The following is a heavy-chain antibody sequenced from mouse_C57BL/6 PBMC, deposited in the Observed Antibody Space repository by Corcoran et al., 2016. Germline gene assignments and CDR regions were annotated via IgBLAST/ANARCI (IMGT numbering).Heavy chain of an antibody. Sequence: QIQLVQSGPELKKPGETVKISCKASGYNFTTYGMSWVKQAPGKGLKWMGWINTYSGVPTYADDFKGRFAFSLETSASTAYLQINNLKNEDTATYFCARWITTVVSGDYWRQGTTLTFSS. V-gene: IGHV9-3*01. CDR1: GYNFTTYG. CDR2: INTYSGVP. D-gene: IGHD1-1*01. CDR3: ARWITTVVSGDY. J-gene: IGHJ2*01.